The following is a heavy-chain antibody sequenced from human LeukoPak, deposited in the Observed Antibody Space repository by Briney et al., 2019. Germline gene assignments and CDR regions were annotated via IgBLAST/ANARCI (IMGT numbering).Heavy chain of an antibody. CDR2: IDQDGSEK. J-gene: IGHJ2*01. V-gene: IGHV3-7*01. D-gene: IGHD3-9*01. CDR1: GFTFTSYW. CDR3: ARDMGVSDILTGYYIPGGYFDL. Sequence: PGGSLRLSCAASGFTFTSYWMSWVRQAPGKGLEWVANIDQDGSEKNYVDSVKGRFTISRDNAKNSLYLQLNSLRAEDTAVYYCARDMGVSDILTGYYIPGGYFDLWGRGTLVTVSS.